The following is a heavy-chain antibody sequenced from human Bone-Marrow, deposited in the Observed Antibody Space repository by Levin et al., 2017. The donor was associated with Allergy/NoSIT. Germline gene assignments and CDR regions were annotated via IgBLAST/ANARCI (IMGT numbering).Heavy chain of an antibody. CDR1: GFTFSSYW. D-gene: IGHD2-2*02. CDR2: IKQDGSEK. CDR3: ARGGVPAAITPAVFDY. V-gene: IGHV3-7*04. Sequence: GGSLRLSCAASGFTFSSYWMSWVRQAPGKGLEWVANIKQDGSEKYYVDSVKGRFTISRDNAKNSLYLQMNSLRAEDTAVYYCARGGVPAAITPAVFDYWGQGTLVTVSS. J-gene: IGHJ4*02.